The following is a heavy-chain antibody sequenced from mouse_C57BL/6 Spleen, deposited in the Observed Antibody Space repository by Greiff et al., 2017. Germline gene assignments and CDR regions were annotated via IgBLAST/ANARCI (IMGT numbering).Heavy chain of an antibody. D-gene: IGHD6-1*01. J-gene: IGHJ2*01. V-gene: IGHV1-78*01. CDR1: GYTFTDHT. CDR3: EAESLSASSYFDY. Sequence: VKLMESDAELVKPGASVKISCKVSGYTFTDHTIHWMKQRPEQGLEWIGYIYPRDGSTKYNEKFKGKATLTADKSSSTAYMQLNSLTSEDSAVYFCEAESLSASSYFDYWGQGTTLTVSS. CDR2: IYPRDGST.